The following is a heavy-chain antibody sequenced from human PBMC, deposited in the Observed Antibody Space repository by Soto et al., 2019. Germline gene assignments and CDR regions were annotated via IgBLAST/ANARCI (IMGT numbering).Heavy chain of an antibody. CDR3: AREGGSSWPNWFDP. CDR1: GGTFITST. V-gene: IGHV1-69*02. D-gene: IGHD6-13*01. Sequence: QVHLVQSGAEVKKPGSSVKVSCKASGGTFITSTISWVRQAPGQGPEWMGRIIPLINIVNNAQKFQGRVTITADKSTSTAYMELSSLRSDDTAGDYCAREGGSSWPNWFDPWGQGTLVTVSS. CDR2: IIPLINIV. J-gene: IGHJ5*02.